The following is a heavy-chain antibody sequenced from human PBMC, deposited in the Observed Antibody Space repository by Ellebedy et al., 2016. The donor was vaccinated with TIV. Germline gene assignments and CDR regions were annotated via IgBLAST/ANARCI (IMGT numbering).Heavy chain of an antibody. J-gene: IGHJ3*02. V-gene: IGHV3-48*02. CDR3: ARVGVLERRGAFDI. CDR1: GFTFSSYS. CDR2: ISSSSSTM. Sequence: LSLTCAASGFTFSSYSLNWVRQAPGKGLAWVSYISSSSSTMYYADSVKGRFTISRDNATSSLFLQMNSLRDEDTAVYYCARVGVLERRGAFDIWGQGTMVTVAS. D-gene: IGHD1-1*01.